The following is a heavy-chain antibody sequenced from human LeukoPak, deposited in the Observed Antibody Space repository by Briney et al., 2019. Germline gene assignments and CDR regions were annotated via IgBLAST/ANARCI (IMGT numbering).Heavy chain of an antibody. Sequence: PGGSLRFSCVASGFTFSSYAMTWVRRAPGKGLEWVSGISGSGGSTYYADSVKGRFTISRDNSKKTLYLEMNSLRAEDTAVYYCAAGGELDPLDYWGQGTLVTVSS. D-gene: IGHD3-10*01. V-gene: IGHV3-23*01. J-gene: IGHJ4*02. CDR1: GFTFSSYA. CDR3: AAGGELDPLDY. CDR2: ISGSGGST.